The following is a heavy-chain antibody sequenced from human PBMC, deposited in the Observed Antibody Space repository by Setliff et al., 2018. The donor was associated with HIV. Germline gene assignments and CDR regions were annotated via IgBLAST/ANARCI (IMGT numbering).Heavy chain of an antibody. D-gene: IGHD3-10*01. V-gene: IGHV4-34*09. CDR3: AREGITMVRVVEVAFDI. CDR1: GGSFNDYY. Sequence: PSETLSLTCAVYGGSFNDYYWTWIRQPPGKGLEWIGEIDHSGSTKYHASLKSRVTISVDTSKNQFSLKLSSVTAADTAVYYCAREGITMVRVVEVAFDIWGQGTMVTVSS. CDR2: IDHSGST. J-gene: IGHJ3*02.